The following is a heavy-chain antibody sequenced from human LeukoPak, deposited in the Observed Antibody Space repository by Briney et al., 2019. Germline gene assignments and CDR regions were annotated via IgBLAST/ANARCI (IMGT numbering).Heavy chain of an antibody. D-gene: IGHD1-26*01. V-gene: IGHV4-39*07. CDR3: ARAPLAVGATVAFDI. Sequence: SETLSLTRTVSGGSISSSSYYWGWIRQPPGKGLEWIGSIYYSGSTYYNPSLKSRVTISVDTSKNQFSLKLSSVTAADTAVYYCARAPLAVGATVAFDIWGQGTMVTVSS. CDR2: IYYSGST. J-gene: IGHJ3*02. CDR1: GGSISSSSYY.